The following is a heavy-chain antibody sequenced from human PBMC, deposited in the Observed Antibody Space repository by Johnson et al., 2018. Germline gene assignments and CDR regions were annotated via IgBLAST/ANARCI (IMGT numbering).Heavy chain of an antibody. J-gene: IGHJ4*02. CDR2: IKSKTDGGTT. CDR1: GFTFSNAW. Sequence: VQLVQSGGGLVKPGGSXRLSCAASGFTFSNAWMSWVRQAPGKGLEWVGRIKSKTDGGTTDYAAPVKGRFTISGDDSKNTLYLQMNSLRAEDTAVYYCAKDTLGFITVAARWGQGTLVTVSS. CDR3: AKDTLGFITVAAR. D-gene: IGHD6-19*01. V-gene: IGHV3-15*01.